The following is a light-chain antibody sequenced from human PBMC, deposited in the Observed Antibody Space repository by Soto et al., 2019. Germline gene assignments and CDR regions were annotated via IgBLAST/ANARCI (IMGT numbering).Light chain of an antibody. CDR2: GNS. Sequence: QSVLTQPPSVSGAPVQRVTISCTGSSSNIGAGYDVHWYQQLPGTAPKLLIYGNSNRPSGVPDRFSGSKSGTSASLAITGLQAEDESDYYCQSYDSSLSVVFGGGTQLTVL. V-gene: IGLV1-40*01. CDR3: QSYDSSLSVV. J-gene: IGLJ2*01. CDR1: SSNIGAGYD.